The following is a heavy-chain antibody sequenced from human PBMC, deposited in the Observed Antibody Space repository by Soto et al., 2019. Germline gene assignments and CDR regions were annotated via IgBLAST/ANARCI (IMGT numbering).Heavy chain of an antibody. Sequence: EVQLVESGGGVVRPGGSLRLSCAASGFTFDDYGMSWVRQAPGKGLEWVSGINWNGGSTGYADSVKGRFTISRDNAKNSPYLHMNSLSAEDTALYSCARLYSSGWYGPGRYWGQGTLVNVSS. CDR3: ARLYSSGWYGPGRY. D-gene: IGHD6-19*01. J-gene: IGHJ4*02. CDR1: GFTFDDYG. CDR2: INWNGGST. V-gene: IGHV3-20*04.